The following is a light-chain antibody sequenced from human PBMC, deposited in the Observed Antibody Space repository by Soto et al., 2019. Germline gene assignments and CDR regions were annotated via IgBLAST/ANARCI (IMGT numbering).Light chain of an antibody. Sequence: QSVLTQPPSVSGAPGQRVTISCTGSSSNIGARYDVHWYQHLPGTAPKLLIYGNTNRPSGVPDRFSGSKSGTSASLAITGLQAEDEADYYCQSYDSSLSASVFGGGTKVTVL. V-gene: IGLV1-40*01. CDR2: GNT. CDR3: QSYDSSLSASV. J-gene: IGLJ3*02. CDR1: SSNIGARYD.